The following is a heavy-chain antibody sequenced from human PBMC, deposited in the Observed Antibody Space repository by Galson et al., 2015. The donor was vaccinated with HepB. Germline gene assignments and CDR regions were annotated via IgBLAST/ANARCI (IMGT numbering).Heavy chain of an antibody. J-gene: IGHJ4*02. CDR1: GFTFSSYG. V-gene: IGHV3-30*18. D-gene: IGHD6-13*01. Sequence: SLRLSCAASGFTFSSYGMHWVRQAPGKGLEWVAVISYDGSNKYYADSVKGRFTISRDNSKNTLYLQMNSLRAEDTAVYYCAKDGLGFWAAAGLYYFDYWGQGTLVTVSS. CDR3: AKDGLGFWAAAGLYYFDY. CDR2: ISYDGSNK.